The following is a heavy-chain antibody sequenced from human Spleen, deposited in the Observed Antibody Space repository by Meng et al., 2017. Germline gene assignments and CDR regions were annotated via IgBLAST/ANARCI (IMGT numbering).Heavy chain of an antibody. CDR2: IYYSGST. CDR3: ARVPMYYYDRTFDY. D-gene: IGHD3-22*01. Sequence: QVPLSESGPGLVRPSETLSLTCTVSGGSVSSGSYYWSWSRQPPGKGLEWIGYIYYSGSTNYNPSLKSRVTISVDTSKNQFSLKLSSVTAADTAVYYCARVPMYYYDRTFDYWGQGTLVTVSS. CDR1: GGSVSSGSYY. V-gene: IGHV4-61*01. J-gene: IGHJ4*02.